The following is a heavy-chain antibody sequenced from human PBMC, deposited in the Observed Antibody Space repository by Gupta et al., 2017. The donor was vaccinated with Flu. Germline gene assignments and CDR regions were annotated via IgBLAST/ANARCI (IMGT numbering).Heavy chain of an antibody. J-gene: IGHJ6*02. V-gene: IGHV3-33*01. CDR2: VWYDGTVK. Sequence: HWVRQAPGEVLEWLAVVWYDGTVKFYADSVKGRFDISRDNSENTLYLQMNSLTAEDTAMYFCARDRAYGIDVWGQGTTVTVSS. CDR3: ARDRAYGIDV.